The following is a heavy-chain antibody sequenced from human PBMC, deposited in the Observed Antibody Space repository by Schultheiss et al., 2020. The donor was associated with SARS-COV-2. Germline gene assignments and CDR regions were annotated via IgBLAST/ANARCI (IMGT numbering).Heavy chain of an antibody. CDR1: GGSISSYY. V-gene: IGHV4-59*05. D-gene: IGHD6-13*01. CDR2: IYYSGST. J-gene: IGHJ6*02. Sequence: SETLSLTCTVSGGSISSYYWSWIRQPPGKGLEWIGSIYYSGSTYYNPSLKSRVTISVDTSKNQFSLKLSSVTAADTAVYYCARGDSSSGMDVWGQGTTVTVSS. CDR3: ARGDSSSGMDV.